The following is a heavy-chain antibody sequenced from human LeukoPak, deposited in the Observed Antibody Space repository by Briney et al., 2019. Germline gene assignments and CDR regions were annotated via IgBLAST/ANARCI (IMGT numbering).Heavy chain of an antibody. V-gene: IGHV3-20*04. Sequence: GGSLRLSCAASGFTFDDYGMSWVRHAPGKGLEWVSGINWNGGSTGYADSVKGRFTISRDNAKNSLYLQMNSLRAEDTALYYCARDPGYCSSTSCYTNWFDPWGQGTLVTVSS. CDR2: INWNGGST. J-gene: IGHJ5*02. CDR3: ARDPGYCSSTSCYTNWFDP. CDR1: GFTFDDYG. D-gene: IGHD2-2*01.